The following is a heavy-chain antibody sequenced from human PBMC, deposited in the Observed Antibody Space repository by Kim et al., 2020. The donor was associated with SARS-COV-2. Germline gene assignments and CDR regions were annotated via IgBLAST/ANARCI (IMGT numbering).Heavy chain of an antibody. J-gene: IGHJ4*02. Sequence: GGSLRLSCAASGFTFRSYWRNWVRQAPGKGLEWVANINEDGSEKYYVDSVKGRFTISRDNANNSLYLQMNSLRAEDTAVYYCARAKYNFDYWGQGTLVTVSS. CDR1: GFTFRSYW. D-gene: IGHD6-6*01. CDR2: INEDGSEK. CDR3: ARAKYNFDY. V-gene: IGHV3-7*03.